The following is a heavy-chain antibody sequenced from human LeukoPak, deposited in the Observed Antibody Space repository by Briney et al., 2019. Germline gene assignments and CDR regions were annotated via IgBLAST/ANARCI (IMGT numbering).Heavy chain of an antibody. D-gene: IGHD5-12*01. CDR3: AKRVRYSGYGRIDY. V-gene: IGHV3-23*01. J-gene: IGHJ4*02. Sequence: GGSLRLSCAASGFTFSGYAMSWVRQAPGKGLEWVSAISGSGGSTYYADSVKGRFTISRDNSKNTLYLQMNSLRAEDTAVYYCAKRVRYSGYGRIDYWGQGTLVTVSS. CDR2: ISGSGGST. CDR1: GFTFSGYA.